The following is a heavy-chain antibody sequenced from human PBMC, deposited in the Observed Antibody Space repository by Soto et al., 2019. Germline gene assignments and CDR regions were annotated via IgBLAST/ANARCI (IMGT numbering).Heavy chain of an antibody. CDR3: ARDRVAATRTSYYGLDA. CDR1: GGSISSFNW. CDR2: IYHSGTT. Sequence: SETLSLTCAVSGGSISSFNWWSWIRQTPGKGLEWICEIYHSGTTNYNPSLKSRATISVDKSKNHFSLKLTSVTAADTAVYYCARDRVAATRTSYYGLDAWGQGTTVTAP. D-gene: IGHD6-25*01. V-gene: IGHV4-4*02. J-gene: IGHJ6*02.